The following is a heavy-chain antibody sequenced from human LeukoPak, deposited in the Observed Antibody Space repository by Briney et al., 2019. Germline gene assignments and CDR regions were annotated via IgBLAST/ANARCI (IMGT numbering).Heavy chain of an antibody. J-gene: IGHJ4*02. Sequence: SETLSLTCAVFGGSFRGYYWSWIRQPPGKGLEGIGEITHSESTNYNPSLKSRVTISVDTSKNQFSLKLTSVTAADTAVYYCARVGVWGYYYDSSGYSPSPFDYWGQGTLVTVSS. CDR2: ITHSEST. CDR3: ARVGVWGYYYDSSGYSPSPFDY. V-gene: IGHV4-34*01. CDR1: GGSFRGYY. D-gene: IGHD3-22*01.